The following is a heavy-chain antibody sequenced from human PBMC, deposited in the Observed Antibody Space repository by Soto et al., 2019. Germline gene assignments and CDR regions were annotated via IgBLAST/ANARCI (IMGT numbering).Heavy chain of an antibody. Sequence: WGSLRLSCAASGFPFSGYAMSWVRQAPGKGLEWVSAISGSGDTTYYADFVEGRLTISRDSSKNTLYLQINSLRVEDTAVYYCVKDTIRNGHNGFDPWGQGTPVTVSS. V-gene: IGHV3-23*01. CDR1: GFPFSGYA. J-gene: IGHJ5*02. CDR3: VKDTIRNGHNGFDP. D-gene: IGHD2-2*01. CDR2: ISGSGDTT.